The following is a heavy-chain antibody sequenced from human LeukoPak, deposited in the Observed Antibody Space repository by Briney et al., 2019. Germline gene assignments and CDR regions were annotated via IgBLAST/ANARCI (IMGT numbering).Heavy chain of an antibody. CDR2: MNPNSGNT. V-gene: IGHV1-8*01. CDR3: ARGVSTVAYDY. CDR1: GYTFTNYD. D-gene: IGHD6-19*01. Sequence: GASVKVSCKASGYTFTNYDINWVRQATGQGLEWMGWMNPNSGNTGYAQKFWGRVTMTRDTSISTAYMELSSLTSEDTAVYYCARGVSTVAYDYWGQGTLVTVSS. J-gene: IGHJ4*02.